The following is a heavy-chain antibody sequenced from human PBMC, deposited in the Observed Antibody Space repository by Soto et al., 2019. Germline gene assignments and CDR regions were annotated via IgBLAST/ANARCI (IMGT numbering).Heavy chain of an antibody. Sequence: PGESLKISCKASGYSFSSYWIGWVRQMPGKGLEWMGIIDPSDSDTRYSPSFQGQVTISADKSISTAYLQWSSLKASDTAMYYCAARVGSSPLYYYGADVWGHGTTVTVSS. CDR3: AARVGSSPLYYYGADV. J-gene: IGHJ6*02. D-gene: IGHD3-10*01. V-gene: IGHV5-51*01. CDR2: IDPSDSDT. CDR1: GYSFSSYW.